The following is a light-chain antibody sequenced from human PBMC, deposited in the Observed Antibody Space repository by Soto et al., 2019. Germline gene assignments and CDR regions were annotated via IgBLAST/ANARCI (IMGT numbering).Light chain of an antibody. CDR2: SNG. J-gene: IGLJ3*02. Sequence: QSVLTQPPSASGTPGQTVTISCSGTGSNIGENAVNWYRHLPGTAPQLLIYSNGLRPSGVPHRFSGSQSGTAGSLAISGLQSEDEAHYYCAAWDDSQKAMLFGGGTKVTVL. CDR1: GSNIGENA. V-gene: IGLV1-44*01. CDR3: AAWDDSQKAML.